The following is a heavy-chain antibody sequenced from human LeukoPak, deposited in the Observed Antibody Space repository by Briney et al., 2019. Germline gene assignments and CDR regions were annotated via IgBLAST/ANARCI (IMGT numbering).Heavy chain of an antibody. V-gene: IGHV4-34*01. CDR3: AAQLGTAMAYYYYYGMDV. CDR2: INHSGST. J-gene: IGHJ6*02. CDR1: GGSFSGYY. Sequence: SETLSLTCAVYGGSFSGYYWSWIRQPPGKGLEWIGEINHSGSTNYNPSLKSRVTISVDTSKNQFSLKLSSVTAADTAVYYCAAQLGTAMAYYYYYGMDVWGQGTTVTVSS. D-gene: IGHD5-18*01.